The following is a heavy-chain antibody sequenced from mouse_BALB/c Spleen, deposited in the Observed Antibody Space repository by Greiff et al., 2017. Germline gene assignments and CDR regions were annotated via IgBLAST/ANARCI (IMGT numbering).Heavy chain of an antibody. Sequence: EVQLVESGGGLVKPGGSLKLSCAASGFTFSSYAMSWVRQTPEKRLEWVASISSGGSTYYPDSVKGRFTISRDNARNILYLQMSSLRSEDTAMYYCARVITTEDYWGQGTTLTVSS. J-gene: IGHJ2*01. D-gene: IGHD2-4*01. CDR1: GFTFSSYA. V-gene: IGHV5-6-5*01. CDR2: ISSGGST. CDR3: ARVITTEDY.